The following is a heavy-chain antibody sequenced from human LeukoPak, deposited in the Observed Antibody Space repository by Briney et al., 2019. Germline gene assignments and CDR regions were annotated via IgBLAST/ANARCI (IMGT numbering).Heavy chain of an antibody. Sequence: ASETLSLTCGVYGASFSAYFWNWVRQSPGKGLEWIGEIKHGGGTNYNPSLMGRVTISVDTSKNQFSLMLTSVTAADTAVYYCARGMFRIWGQGTMVTVSS. D-gene: IGHD3-10*02. CDR3: ARGMFRI. J-gene: IGHJ3*02. CDR2: IKHGGGT. CDR1: GASFSAYF. V-gene: IGHV4-34*01.